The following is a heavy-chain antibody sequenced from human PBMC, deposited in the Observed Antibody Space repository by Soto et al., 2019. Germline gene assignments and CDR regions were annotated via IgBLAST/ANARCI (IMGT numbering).Heavy chain of an antibody. CDR1: RGTFSSYA. CDR3: ARDYPGYGCSGGSCYFFY. J-gene: IGHJ4*02. CDR2: IIPIFGTA. V-gene: IGHV1-69*13. Sequence: ASVKVSCKASRGTFSSYAISWVRQAPGQGLEWMGGIIPIFGTANYAQKFQGRVTITADESTSTAYMELSSLRSEDTAVYCCARDYPGYGCSGGSCYFFYWGQGTLVTVSS. D-gene: IGHD2-15*01.